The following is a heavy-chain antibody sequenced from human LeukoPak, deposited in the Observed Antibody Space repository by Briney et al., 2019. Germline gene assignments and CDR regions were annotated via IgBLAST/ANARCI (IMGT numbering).Heavy chain of an antibody. Sequence: SVKVSCKASGGTFSSYAISWVRQAPGQGLEWMGGIIPIFGTANYAQKFQGRVTITADESTSTAYMELSSLRSEDTAVYYCARGGYHGSGSFLSWFDPWGQGTLVTVSS. CDR3: ARGGYHGSGSFLSWFDP. CDR1: GGTFSSYA. J-gene: IGHJ5*02. CDR2: IIPIFGTA. D-gene: IGHD3-10*01. V-gene: IGHV1-69*13.